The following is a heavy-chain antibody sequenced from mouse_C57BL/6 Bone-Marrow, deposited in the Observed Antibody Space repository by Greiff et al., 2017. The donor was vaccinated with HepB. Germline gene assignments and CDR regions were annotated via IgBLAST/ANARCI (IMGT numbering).Heavy chain of an antibody. CDR1: GYTFTSYW. V-gene: IGHV1-7*01. J-gene: IGHJ2*01. CDR2: INPSSGYT. Sequence: QVHVKQSGAELAKPGASVKLSCKASGYTFTSYWMHWVKQRPGQGLEWIGYINPSSGYTKYNQKFKDKATLTADKSSSTAYMQLSSLTCEDSAVYYCARNWDFDYWGQGTTLTVSS. D-gene: IGHD4-1*01. CDR3: ARNWDFDY.